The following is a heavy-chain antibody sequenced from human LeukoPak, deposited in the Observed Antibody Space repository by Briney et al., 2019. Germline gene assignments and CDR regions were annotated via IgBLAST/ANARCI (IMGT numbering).Heavy chain of an antibody. D-gene: IGHD1-1*01. CDR1: GITFSSYS. CDR2: ISSSSSYI. Sequence: AGGSLRLSCAASGITFSSYSMNWVRQAPGKGLEWVSSISSSSSYIYYADSVKGRFTISRDNAKNSLYLQMNSLRAEDTAVYYCAREVQLERLGFGKEASAFDYWGQGTLVTVSS. CDR3: AREVQLERLGFGKEASAFDY. J-gene: IGHJ4*02. V-gene: IGHV3-21*01.